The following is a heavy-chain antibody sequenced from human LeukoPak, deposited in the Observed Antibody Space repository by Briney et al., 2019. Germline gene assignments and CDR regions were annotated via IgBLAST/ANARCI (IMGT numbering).Heavy chain of an antibody. CDR1: GDSISSDY. D-gene: IGHD6-19*01. CDR2: IYYRGTT. J-gene: IGHJ1*01. V-gene: IGHV4-59*08. CDR3: ARLIHPYSRGWQFQH. Sequence: SETLSLTCIVSGDSISSDYWSWIRQPPGKGLEWIGYIYYRGTTNYNPSLQSRVTISVDTSKNQFSLNLTSVTAADSAVYYCARLIHPYSRGWQFQHWGQGTLVTVSS.